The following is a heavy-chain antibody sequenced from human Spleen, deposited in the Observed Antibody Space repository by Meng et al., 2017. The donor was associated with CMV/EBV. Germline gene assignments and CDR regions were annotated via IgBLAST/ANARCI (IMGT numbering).Heavy chain of an antibody. CDR2: IIPILDLA. Sequence: SVKVSCKASGGIFSSNSFNWVRQAPGQGLEWMGRIIPILDLAKYPQKFQGRVTITADKSAITVYMELNSLRSEDTAVYFCARAFCGGDCYSQSSYGMDVWGQGTTVTVSS. J-gene: IGHJ6*02. V-gene: IGHV1-69*02. CDR3: ARAFCGGDCYSQSSYGMDV. CDR1: GGIFSSNS. D-gene: IGHD2-21*01.